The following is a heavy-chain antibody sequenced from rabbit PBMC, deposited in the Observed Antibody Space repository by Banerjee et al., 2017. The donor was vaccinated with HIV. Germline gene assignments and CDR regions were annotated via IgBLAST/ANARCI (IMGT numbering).Heavy chain of an antibody. CDR3: ARSGGAGDDYASAYNL. J-gene: IGHJ4*01. D-gene: IGHD6-1*01. CDR1: GFSFSSSYY. CDR2: IDAGSSGST. Sequence: QQLVESGGGLVKPGASLTLTCTASGFSFSSSYYMCWVRQAPGKGLEWIASIDAGSSGSTYYASWAKGRFTISKTSSTTVTLQMTSLTAADTAIYFCARSGGAGDDYASAYNLWGPGTLVTVS. V-gene: IGHV1S40*01.